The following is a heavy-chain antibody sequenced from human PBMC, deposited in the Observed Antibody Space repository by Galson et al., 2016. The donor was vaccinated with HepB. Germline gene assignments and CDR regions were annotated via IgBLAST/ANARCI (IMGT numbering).Heavy chain of an antibody. Sequence: CAISGDSVSSNSAAWNWIRQSPSRGLEWLGRTYYRSKWYNDYAVSVKSRITINPDTSKNQFSLQLNSVTPEDTAVYYCARSQNIVVVVAATGVPDWFDPWGQGTLVTVSS. V-gene: IGHV6-1*01. CDR3: ARSQNIVVVVAATGVPDWFDP. J-gene: IGHJ5*02. D-gene: IGHD2-15*01. CDR1: GDSVSSNSAA. CDR2: TYYRSKWYN.